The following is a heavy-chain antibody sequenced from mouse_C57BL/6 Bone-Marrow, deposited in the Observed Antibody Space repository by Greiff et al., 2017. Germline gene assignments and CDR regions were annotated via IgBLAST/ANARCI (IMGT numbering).Heavy chain of an antibody. D-gene: IGHD3-3*01. CDR2: IDPSDSYT. J-gene: IGHJ2*01. Sequence: QVQLQQPGAELVMPGASVKLSCKASGYTFTSYWMPWVKQRPGQGLEWIGEIDPSDSYTNYNQKFKGKSTLTVDKSSSTAYLQLSSLTSEDSAVYYCGRRGRGFDDWGQGTTLTVAS. CDR1: GYTFTSYW. V-gene: IGHV1-69*01. CDR3: GRRGRGFDD.